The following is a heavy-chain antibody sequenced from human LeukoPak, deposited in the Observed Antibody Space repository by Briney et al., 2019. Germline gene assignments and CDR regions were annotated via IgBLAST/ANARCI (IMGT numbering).Heavy chain of an antibody. Sequence: PGGSLRLSCAASGFTLSSYAMSWVRQAPGKGLEWVSSISASGGSTNYADSVKGRFTISRDNSKNTVYLQMNSLRGEDTAVYYCAKVMKGSERLTMVRGVIIKTAGLYYMDVWGKGTTVTVSS. V-gene: IGHV3-23*01. CDR1: GFTLSSYA. D-gene: IGHD3-10*01. CDR2: ISASGGST. CDR3: AKVMKGSERLTMVRGVIIKTAGLYYMDV. J-gene: IGHJ6*03.